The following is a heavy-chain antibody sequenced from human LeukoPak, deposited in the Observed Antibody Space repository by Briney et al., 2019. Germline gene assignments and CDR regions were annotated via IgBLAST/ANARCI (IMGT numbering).Heavy chain of an antibody. Sequence: PVGSLRLSCAASGFTFSDYYMSWIRQAPGKGLEWVSYISSSGSTIYYADSVKGRFTISRDNAKNSLFLHMNSLRAEDTAVYYCAKRSSIAFFDYWGQGTLVTVSS. CDR3: AKRSSIAFFDY. V-gene: IGHV3-11*04. J-gene: IGHJ4*02. CDR1: GFTFSDYY. CDR2: ISSSGSTI. D-gene: IGHD6-6*01.